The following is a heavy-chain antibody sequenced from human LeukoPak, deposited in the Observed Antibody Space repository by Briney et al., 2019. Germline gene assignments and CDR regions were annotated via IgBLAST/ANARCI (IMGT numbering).Heavy chain of an antibody. J-gene: IGHJ3*02. D-gene: IGHD6-6*01. CDR3: VRRGIAARGAFDI. V-gene: IGHV4-59*08. Sequence: SETLPLTCTVSGGSISNFYWGWVRQPPGKGLEWIGYIYYSGSTNYSPSLKSRVTISVDMSKNQFSLKLSSVTAADTAVYYCVRRGIAARGAFDIWGQGTMLTVSS. CDR2: IYYSGST. CDR1: GGSISNFY.